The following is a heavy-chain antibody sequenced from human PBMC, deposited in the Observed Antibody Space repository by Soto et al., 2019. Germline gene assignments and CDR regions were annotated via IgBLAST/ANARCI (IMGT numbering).Heavy chain of an antibody. J-gene: IGHJ5*01. V-gene: IGHV3-30*03. Sequence: VQLVESGGGVVQPGRSLRLTCAASGFIFSGSGMHWVRQAPGKGLEWVALVSNDGIRKYYGDSVKGRFTISRDNAENTLYLQMNSLRAGDTAVYYCARWVGGSMYDNSGKYDSWGQGTLVTVSS. CDR1: GFIFSGSG. D-gene: IGHD3-22*01. CDR3: ARWVGGSMYDNSGKYDS. CDR2: VSNDGIRK.